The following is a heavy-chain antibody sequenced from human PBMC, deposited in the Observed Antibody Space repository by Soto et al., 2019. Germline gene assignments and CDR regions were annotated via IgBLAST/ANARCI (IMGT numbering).Heavy chain of an antibody. CDR1: GGTSSSYA. V-gene: IGHV1-69*13. CDR2: IIPIFGTA. CDR3: ARVGDYDSSGYPFDY. Sequence: ASVKVSCKASGGTSSSYAISLVRQAPGQGLEWMGGIIPIFGTANYAQKFQGRVTITADESTSTAYMELSSLRSEDTAVYYCARVGDYDSSGYPFDYWGQGTLVTVSS. J-gene: IGHJ4*02. D-gene: IGHD3-22*01.